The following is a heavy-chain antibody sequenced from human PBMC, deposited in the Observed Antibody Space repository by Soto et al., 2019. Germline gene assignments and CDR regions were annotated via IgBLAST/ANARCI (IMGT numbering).Heavy chain of an antibody. J-gene: IGHJ4*02. D-gene: IGHD5-12*01. CDR3: ARGSNAFRGYSGYGGHSDY. V-gene: IGHV4-34*01. CDR2: INHSGST. Sequence: SETLSLTCAVSGGSFSGYYWSWIRQPPGKGLEWIGEINHSGSTNYNPSLKSRVTISVDTSKNQFSLKLSSVTAADTAVYYCARGSNAFRGYSGYGGHSDYWGQGTLVTVSS. CDR1: GGSFSGYY.